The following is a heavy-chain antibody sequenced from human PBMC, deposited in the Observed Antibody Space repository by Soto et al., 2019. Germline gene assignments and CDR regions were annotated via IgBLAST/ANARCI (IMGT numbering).Heavy chain of an antibody. V-gene: IGHV4-31*03. CDR1: GGSISSGGYY. Sequence: SETLSLTCTVSGGSISSGGYYWSWIRQHPGKGLEWIGYIYYSGITYYNPSLKSRVTISVDTSKNQFSLKLSSVTAADTAVYYCARDAKWLLPPTDYGMDVWGQGTTVTVYS. D-gene: IGHD3-22*01. CDR2: IYYSGIT. CDR3: ARDAKWLLPPTDYGMDV. J-gene: IGHJ6*02.